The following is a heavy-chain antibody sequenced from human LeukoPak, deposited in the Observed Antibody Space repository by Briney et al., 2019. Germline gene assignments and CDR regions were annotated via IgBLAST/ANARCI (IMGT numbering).Heavy chain of an antibody. V-gene: IGHV5-51*01. D-gene: IGHD3-22*01. J-gene: IGHJ4*02. Sequence: GGSLKISCKGSGYSFTSYWIGWVRQMPGKGLEWMGIIYPGDSDTRYSPSFQGQVTISADKSISTAYLQWSSLKASDTAMYYCARLPDYYDSSGSHYFDYWGQGTLVTVSS. CDR3: ARLPDYYDSSGSHYFDY. CDR2: IYPGDSDT. CDR1: GYSFTSYW.